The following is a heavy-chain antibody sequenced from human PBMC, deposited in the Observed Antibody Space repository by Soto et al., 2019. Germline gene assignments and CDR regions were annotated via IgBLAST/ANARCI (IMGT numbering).Heavy chain of an antibody. V-gene: IGHV3-9*01. CDR3: AKDMGELSLLYWFDP. D-gene: IGHD3-16*02. CDR1: GFTFDDYA. J-gene: IGHJ5*02. Sequence: GGSLRLSCAASGFTFDDYAMHWVQQAPGKGLEWVSGISWNSGSIGYADSVKGRFTISRDNAKNSLYLQMNSLRAEDTALYYCAKDMGELSLLYWFDPWGQGTLVTVSS. CDR2: ISWNSGSI.